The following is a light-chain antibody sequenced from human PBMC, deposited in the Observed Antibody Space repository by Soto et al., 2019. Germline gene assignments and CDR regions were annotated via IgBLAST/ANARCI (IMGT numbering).Light chain of an antibody. CDR1: QSIYIY. J-gene: IGKJ5*01. Sequence: DIQMTQSPSSLSASVGDTVTITCRASQSIYIYLNWYQQTPGKAPNLLIFGASTLQSGVPSRFSGSGSGTDFTLTISGLQPEDFATYYCQQSYTPRPVGQGTRLEIK. CDR3: QQSYTPRP. V-gene: IGKV1-39*01. CDR2: GAS.